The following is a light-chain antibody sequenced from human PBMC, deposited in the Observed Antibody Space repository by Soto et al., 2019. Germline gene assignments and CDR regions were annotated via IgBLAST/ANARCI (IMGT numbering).Light chain of an antibody. Sequence: DIQMTQSPSTLAASVGDRVTITCRASLSISTWLAWYQQKPGKAPKLLMYTASTLESGVPSRFSGSGSGTEFTLTISSLQPDDFATYYCQQYDTYPLTFGGGTKVEI. CDR2: TAS. CDR3: QQYDTYPLT. J-gene: IGKJ4*01. V-gene: IGKV1-5*03. CDR1: LSISTW.